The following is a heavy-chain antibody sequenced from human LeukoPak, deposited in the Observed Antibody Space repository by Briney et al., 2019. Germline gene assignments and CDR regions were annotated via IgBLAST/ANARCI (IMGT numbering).Heavy chain of an antibody. CDR2: IYYTGST. D-gene: IGHD6-19*01. Sequence: KPSETLSLTCTVSGGSISRYYWSWIRQPPGKGLEWIGYIYYTGSTNYNPSLKSRVTISVDTSKNQFSLKLSSVTAADTAVYYCARAFSSGWYPYSIGGLWFDYWGQGTLVTVSS. CDR3: ARAFSSGWYPYSIGGLWFDY. V-gene: IGHV4-59*01. J-gene: IGHJ4*02. CDR1: GGSISRYY.